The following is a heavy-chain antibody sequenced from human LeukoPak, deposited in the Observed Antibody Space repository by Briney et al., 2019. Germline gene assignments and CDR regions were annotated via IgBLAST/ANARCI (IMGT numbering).Heavy chain of an antibody. CDR2: ISGGREET. D-gene: IGHD6-13*01. CDR1: GFHFRGYA. CDR3: ARTIAQYSSSWLYFYYCLDV. J-gene: IGHJ6*02. Sequence: GGSLRLSCTASGFHFRGYALSWVRPAPGKGLEWVSSISGGREETYYADSVKGRFTIYRDNSKTTLYLQMNSLRAEDTAVYYCARTIAQYSSSWLYFYYCLDVWGQGTTVTVSS. V-gene: IGHV3-23*01.